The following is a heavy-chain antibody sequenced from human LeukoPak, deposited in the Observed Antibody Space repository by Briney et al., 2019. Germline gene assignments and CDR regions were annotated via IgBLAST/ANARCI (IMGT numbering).Heavy chain of an antibody. J-gene: IGHJ5*02. CDR2: INPNSGGT. CDR3: ARDLEA. CDR1: GYTFTDYY. V-gene: IGHV1-2*02. Sequence: GASVKVSRKASGYTFTDYYMHWVRQAPGQGLEWMGWINPNSGGTSYAQNSQGRVTMTRDTSISTAYMELSRLRSDDTAIYYCARDLEAWGQGTLVAVSS.